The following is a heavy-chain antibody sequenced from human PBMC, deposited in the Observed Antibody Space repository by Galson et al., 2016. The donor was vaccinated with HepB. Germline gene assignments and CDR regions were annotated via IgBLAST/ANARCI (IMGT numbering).Heavy chain of an antibody. Sequence: SETLSLTCTVSGGSINSYYWSWIRQPPGKGLEWIGYVYYTGSTNYNPSLKSRVTISVDTSKNQFSLKLSSVTAADTAVYYCARQEKWLPAAMFGSHSWGQGTLVTVSS. CDR2: VYYTGST. V-gene: IGHV4-59*08. J-gene: IGHJ4*02. CDR3: ARQEKWLPAAMFGSHS. CDR1: GGSINSYY. D-gene: IGHD2-2*01.